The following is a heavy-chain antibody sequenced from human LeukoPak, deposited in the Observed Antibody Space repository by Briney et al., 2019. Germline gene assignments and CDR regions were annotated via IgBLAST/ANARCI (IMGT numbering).Heavy chain of an antibody. Sequence: SETLSLTCTVSGGSISNYYWSWIRQPPGKGLEWIVYIYSSGHTNYNPSLKNRDTISVDTSKNQFSLNLTSVTAAGTAVYYCARHFSGAAAPLPFDYWGQGTLVTVSS. D-gene: IGHD6-13*01. V-gene: IGHV4-59*08. CDR2: IYSSGHT. CDR1: GGSISNYY. CDR3: ARHFSGAAAPLPFDY. J-gene: IGHJ4*02.